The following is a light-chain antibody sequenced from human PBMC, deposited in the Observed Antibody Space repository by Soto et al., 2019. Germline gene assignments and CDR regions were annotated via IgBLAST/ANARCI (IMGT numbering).Light chain of an antibody. CDR1: QSISGPY. V-gene: IGKV3D-20*02. CDR3: QQRNNWPPGIT. Sequence: LTQSPPALSLSPGERATLSCRASQSISGPYLAWYQQRPGQTPRLLIYGASSRATGIPDRFRGSGSGTDFALTISSLEPEDFAVYYCQQRNNWPPGITFGQGTRLEIK. CDR2: GAS. J-gene: IGKJ5*01.